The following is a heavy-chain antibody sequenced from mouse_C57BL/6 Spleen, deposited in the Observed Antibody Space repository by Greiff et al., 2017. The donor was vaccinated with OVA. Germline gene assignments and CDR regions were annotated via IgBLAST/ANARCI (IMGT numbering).Heavy chain of an antibody. V-gene: IGHV1-59*01. CDR3: ARRRGYPFDY. Sequence: VQLQQPGAELVRPGTSVKLSCKASGYTFTSYWMHWVKQRPGQGLEWIGVIDPSDSSTNYNQKFKGKATLTVDTSSSTAYMQLSSLTSEDAAVYYCARRRGYPFDYWGQGTTLTVSS. D-gene: IGHD2-2*01. J-gene: IGHJ2*01. CDR2: IDPSDSST. CDR1: GYTFTSYW.